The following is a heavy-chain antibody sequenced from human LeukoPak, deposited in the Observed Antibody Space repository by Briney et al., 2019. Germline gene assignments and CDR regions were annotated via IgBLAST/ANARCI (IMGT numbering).Heavy chain of an antibody. CDR1: GGSFSGYY. V-gene: IGHV4-34*01. D-gene: IGHD2-15*01. CDR2: INHSGST. J-gene: IGHJ4*02. Sequence: PSETLSLTCAVYGGSFSGYYWSWIRQPPGKGLEWIGEINHSGSTNYNPSLKSRVTISVDTSKNQFSLKLSSVTAADTAVYYCARSGPVDCSGGSCYEGYWGQRTLVTVSS. CDR3: ARSGPVDCSGGSCYEGY.